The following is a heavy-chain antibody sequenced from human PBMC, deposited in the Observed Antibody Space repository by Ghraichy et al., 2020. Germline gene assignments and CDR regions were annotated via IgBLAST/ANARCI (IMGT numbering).Heavy chain of an antibody. CDR2: VFYSGST. CDR1: GDSISSGSFF. V-gene: IGHV4-39*01. CDR3: ARQPAATMREFAFDY. J-gene: IGHJ4*02. Sequence: SETLSLTCTVSGDSISSGSFFWGWIRQPPGKGLDWIGSVFYSGSTYYNPSLKSRATISVDTSKNQFSLKLSSVTAAETAVYWCARQPAATMREFAFDYWGQGTLVTVSS. D-gene: IGHD2-15*01.